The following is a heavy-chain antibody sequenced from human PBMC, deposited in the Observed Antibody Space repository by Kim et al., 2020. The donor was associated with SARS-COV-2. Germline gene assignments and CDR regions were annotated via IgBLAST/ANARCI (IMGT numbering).Heavy chain of an antibody. J-gene: IGHJ4*02. Sequence: GGSLRLSCAASGFRFEDHAMNWVRRAPGKGLEWVSGISWDSRSIGYADSVKGRFTISKDNAKKSLYLEMNSLRTEDTALYYCAKARDSGLYSFFDYWGLGTLVIVSS. V-gene: IGHV3-9*01. D-gene: IGHD2-15*01. CDR2: ISWDSRSI. CDR1: GFRFEDHA. CDR3: AKARDSGLYSFFDY.